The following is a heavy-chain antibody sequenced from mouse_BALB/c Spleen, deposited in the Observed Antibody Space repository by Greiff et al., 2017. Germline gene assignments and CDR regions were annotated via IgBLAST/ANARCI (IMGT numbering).Heavy chain of an antibody. CDR1: GYTFTSYV. D-gene: IGHD1-2*01. CDR2: INPYNDGT. Sequence: VQLQQSGPELVKPGASVKMSCKASGYTFTSYVMHWVKQKPGQGLEWIGYINPYNDGTKYNEKFKGKATLTSDKSSSTAYMELSSLTSEDSAVYYCARRGLTTASPFDYWGQGTTLTVSS. J-gene: IGHJ2*01. CDR3: ARRGLTTASPFDY. V-gene: IGHV1-14*01.